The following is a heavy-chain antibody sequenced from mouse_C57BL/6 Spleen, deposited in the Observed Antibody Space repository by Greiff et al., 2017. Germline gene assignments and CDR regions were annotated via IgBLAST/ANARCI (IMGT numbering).Heavy chain of an antibody. CDR1: GFTFSDYG. J-gene: IGHJ2*01. CDR2: ISSGSSTN. D-gene: IGHD3-3*01. CDR3: SRTRTGDLDY. Sequence: EVQLVESGGGLVKPGGSLKLSCAASGFTFSDYGMHWVRQAPEKGLEWVAYISSGSSTNYYADTVKGRFTISRDNAKNTLFLQMTSLRSEDTAMYYCSRTRTGDLDYWGQGTTLTVSS. V-gene: IGHV5-17*01.